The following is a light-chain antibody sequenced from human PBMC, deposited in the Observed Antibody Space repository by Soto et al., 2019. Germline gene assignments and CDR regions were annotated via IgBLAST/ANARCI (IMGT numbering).Light chain of an antibody. V-gene: IGKV3-11*01. CDR1: QSVSSY. Sequence: EIVLTQSPATLSLSPGERATLSCRASQSVSSYLAWYQQKPGQAPRLLIYDASNRATGIPARFSGSGSGTGVTLTIISLEPEDFAVYYCQQRSNWPPFTFGPGTKVDIK. CDR3: QQRSNWPPFT. J-gene: IGKJ3*01. CDR2: DAS.